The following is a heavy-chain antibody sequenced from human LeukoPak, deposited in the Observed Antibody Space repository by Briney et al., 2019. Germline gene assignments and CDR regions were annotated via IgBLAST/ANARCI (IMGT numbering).Heavy chain of an antibody. J-gene: IGHJ5*02. CDR3: AGEGEYGQSYS. D-gene: IGHD4-17*01. V-gene: IGHV4-30-2*01. Sequence: TLSLTCAVPGDSISYESYYWNWIRQAPGKGPEWIGNIYRGRTRLNPSYTSRVAISVDMSKSQVSLSLTSVTAADTAIYYCAGEGEYGQSYSWGQGVLVVVSA. CDR2: IYRGRT. CDR1: GDSISYESYY.